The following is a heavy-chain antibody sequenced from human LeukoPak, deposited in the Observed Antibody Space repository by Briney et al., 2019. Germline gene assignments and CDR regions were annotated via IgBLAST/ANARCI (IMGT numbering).Heavy chain of an antibody. V-gene: IGHV4-34*01. CDR2: INHSGIT. D-gene: IGHD4-23*01. J-gene: IGHJ4*02. CDR1: GGSFTVYY. Sequence: SETQSLTCGVYGGSFTVYYWTWIRQPPGKGLEWMGEINHSGITKHNPSLKSRVHISVDMSNNQFSLKLSSVTAADTAVYYCARGTGLGSNLGGSHYFDFWGQGTLVTVSS. CDR3: ARGTGLGSNLGGSHYFDF.